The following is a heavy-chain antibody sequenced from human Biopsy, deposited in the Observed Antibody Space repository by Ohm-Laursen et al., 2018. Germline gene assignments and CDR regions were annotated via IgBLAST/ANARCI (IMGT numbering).Heavy chain of an antibody. Sequence: SLRLSCSATGFTFSGFSMNWVHQAPGKGLEWASSISASGNHIYYTDSVKGRFTVSRDNGKNSVYLQMNSLRVEDTAIYYCARDGEAKYCKHGVCPSDFWGQGTLVTVSS. V-gene: IGHV3-21*01. CDR3: ARDGEAKYCKHGVCPSDF. CDR2: ISASGNHI. CDR1: GFTFSGFS. J-gene: IGHJ4*02. D-gene: IGHD2-8*01.